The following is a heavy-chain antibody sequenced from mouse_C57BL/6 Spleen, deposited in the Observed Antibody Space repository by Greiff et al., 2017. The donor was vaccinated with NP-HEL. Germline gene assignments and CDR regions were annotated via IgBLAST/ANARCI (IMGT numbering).Heavy chain of an antibody. J-gene: IGHJ2*01. D-gene: IGHD2-3*01. CDR3: ARDRGWYYFDY. CDR2: INYDGSST. V-gene: IGHV5-16*01. CDR1: GFTFSDYY. Sequence: EVMLVESEGGLVQPGSSMKLSCTASGFTFSDYYMAWVRQVPEKGLEWVANINYDGSSTYYLDSLKSRFNISRDNAKNILYLQMSSLKSEDTATYYCARDRGWYYFDYWGQGTTLTVSS.